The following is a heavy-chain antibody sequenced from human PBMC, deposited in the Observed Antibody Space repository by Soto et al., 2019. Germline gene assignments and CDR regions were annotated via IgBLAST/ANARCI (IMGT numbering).Heavy chain of an antibody. CDR2: ISWSSVTM. D-gene: IGHD5-12*01. CDR1: GFTFDDYA. CDR3: ARDHDEDFGYDLDYFDY. J-gene: IGHJ4*02. V-gene: IGHV3-9*01. Sequence: EVQLVESGGGLVEPGRSLRLSCAASGFTFDDYAMHWVRQVPGKGLEWVAGISWSSVTMGYADSVKGRFTISRDNAKNSLYLQMDSLRPGDTAFYYCARDHDEDFGYDLDYFDYWGQGTLVTVSA.